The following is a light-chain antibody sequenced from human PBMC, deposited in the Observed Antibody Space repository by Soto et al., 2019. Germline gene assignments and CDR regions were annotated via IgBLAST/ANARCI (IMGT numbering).Light chain of an antibody. CDR2: KVS. J-gene: IGKJ1*01. CDR3: MQALQNPRT. V-gene: IGKV2-30*02. Sequence: VVMTQSPLSLPVTLGQPSSISCRSSQSLVHSDGTTYLNWFQQRPGQSPRXXXYKVSNRDSGVPERFRGSGSGTDFTLKISRVEAEDVGVYYCMQALQNPRTFGLGTKVDIK. CDR1: QSLVHSDGTTY.